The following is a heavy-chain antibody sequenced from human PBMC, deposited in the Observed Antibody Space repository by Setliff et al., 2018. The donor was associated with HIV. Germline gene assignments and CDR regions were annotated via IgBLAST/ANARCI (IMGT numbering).Heavy chain of an antibody. Sequence: ASVKVSCKASGYTLTDYYMHWVRQVPGRGLEWMGWIMPNSGGTDYAQKFRGRITMTTDTSISTAYMELSRLRSDDTAVYYCATLDYWGQGTLVTVSS. J-gene: IGHJ4*02. V-gene: IGHV1-2*02. CDR2: IMPNSGGT. CDR1: GYTLTDYY. CDR3: ATLDY.